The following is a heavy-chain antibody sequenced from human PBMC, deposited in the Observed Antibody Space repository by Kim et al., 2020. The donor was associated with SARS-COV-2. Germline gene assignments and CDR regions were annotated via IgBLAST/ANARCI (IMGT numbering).Heavy chain of an antibody. J-gene: IGHJ6*02. V-gene: IGHV4-59*01. CDR2: IYYSGST. CDR1: GGSISSYY. Sequence: SETLSLTCTVSGGSISSYYWSWIWQPPGKGLERIGYIYYSGSTNSNHYPTSRVTISVYMSTTKISLSLSSVSVADTAASDCACARYDFWCSYRGVDFWG. D-gene: IGHD3-3*01. CDR3: ACARYDFWCSYRGVDF.